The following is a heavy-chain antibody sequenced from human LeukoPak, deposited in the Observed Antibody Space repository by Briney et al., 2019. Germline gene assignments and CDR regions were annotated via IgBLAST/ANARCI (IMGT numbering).Heavy chain of an antibody. Sequence: PSETLSLTCAVSGDSINSHYYKWRWLRQPAGTGLEWIGRMSGIGDTNYNPSLKSRVTISLDTSKNHFSLRLTSVTAADTAVYYCARVGAGITSFYFYYMDVWGKGTTVTVSS. J-gene: IGHJ6*03. V-gene: IGHV4-61*02. CDR1: GDSINSHY. D-gene: IGHD1-26*01. CDR2: MSGIGDT. CDR3: ARVGAGITSFYFYYMDV.